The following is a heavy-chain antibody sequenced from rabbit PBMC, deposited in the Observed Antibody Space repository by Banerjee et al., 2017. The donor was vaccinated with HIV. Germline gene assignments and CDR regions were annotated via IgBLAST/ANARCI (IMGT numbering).Heavy chain of an antibody. J-gene: IGHJ4*01. CDR2: IYGASSGNA. CDR1: GVDFSGYYH. D-gene: IGHD8-1*01. Sequence: QQQLEESGGGLVKPGGTLTLTCKASGVDFSGYYHMCWVRQAPGKGLELIACIYGASSGNAYYANWAKGRFTISKTSSTTVTLQMTSLTAADTATYFCVRAGVYAGSSSYTGFDFNLWGPGTL. CDR3: VRAGVYAGSSSYTGFDFNL. V-gene: IGHV1S45*01.